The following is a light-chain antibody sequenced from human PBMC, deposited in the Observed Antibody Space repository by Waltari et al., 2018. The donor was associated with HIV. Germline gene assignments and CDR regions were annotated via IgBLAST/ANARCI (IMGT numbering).Light chain of an antibody. J-gene: IGLJ2*01. CDR3: CSYAGSSTFVV. V-gene: IGLV2-23*02. CDR2: EVS. Sequence: QSALTQPASVSGSPGQSITISCTGTSSDVGSYYLVSWYQQQPCKAPKLLIYEVSKRPSGVSNRCSGSKSGNTAFLTISGLQAEDEADYYCCSYAGSSTFVVFGGGTKLTVL. CDR1: SSDVGSYYL.